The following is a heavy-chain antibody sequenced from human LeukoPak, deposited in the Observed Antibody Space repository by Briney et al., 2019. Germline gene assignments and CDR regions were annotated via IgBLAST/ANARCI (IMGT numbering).Heavy chain of an antibody. D-gene: IGHD3-3*01. Sequence: SETLSLTCTVSAGSVSSGSYYWSWIRQPPGKGLEWIGYIYYSGSTNYNPSLKSRVTISVDTSKNQFSLKLSCVTAADTAVYYCARDRSDFWSGYCESWFDPWGQGTLVTVSS. V-gene: IGHV4-61*01. CDR2: IYYSGST. CDR3: ARDRSDFWSGYCESWFDP. J-gene: IGHJ5*02. CDR1: AGSVSSGSYY.